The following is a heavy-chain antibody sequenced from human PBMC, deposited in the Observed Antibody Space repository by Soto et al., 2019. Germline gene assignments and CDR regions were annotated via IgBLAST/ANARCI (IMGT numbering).Heavy chain of an antibody. V-gene: IGHV6-1*01. Sequence: PSQTLSLTFVISGDSVSSNSSAWNWIRQSPSRGLEWLGRTYYRSKWYNDYAVSVKSRITINPDTSKNQFSLQLNSVTPEDTAVYYCARAPVAWRYCSGGSCYSEWFDPWGQGTLVTVSS. CDR2: TYYRSKWYN. D-gene: IGHD2-15*01. CDR1: GDSVSSNSSA. CDR3: ARAPVAWRYCSGGSCYSEWFDP. J-gene: IGHJ5*02.